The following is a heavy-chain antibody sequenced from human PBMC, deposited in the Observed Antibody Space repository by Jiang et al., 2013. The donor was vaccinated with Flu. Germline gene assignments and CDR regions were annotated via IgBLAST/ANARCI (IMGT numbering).Heavy chain of an antibody. D-gene: IGHD3-22*01. J-gene: IGHJ5*02. CDR1: GVSLISSTHF. Sequence: SLTCNVSGVSLISSTHFWAWVRQPPGKGLEWIGSIYYTGSTYYNLSLKSRLTMSVDTSKNQFSLRLHSVTAADTAVYFCAKHAGGYFPYNWFDPWGPGTLVTVSS. V-gene: IGHV4-39*01. CDR2: IYYTGST. CDR3: AKHAGGYFPYNWFDP.